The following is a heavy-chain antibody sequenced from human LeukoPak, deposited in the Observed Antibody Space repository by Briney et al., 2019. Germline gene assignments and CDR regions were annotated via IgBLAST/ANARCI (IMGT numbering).Heavy chain of an antibody. CDR3: ARARLKTFTH. CDR1: GFTFSSYE. Sequence: GGSLRLSCAASGFTFSSYEMNWVRQAPGKGLEWVSYISSSGSTIYYADSVKGRFTISRDNAKNSLYLQMNSLRAEDTAVYYCARARLKTFTHWGQGTLVTVSS. CDR2: ISSSGSTI. J-gene: IGHJ4*02. D-gene: IGHD3-16*01. V-gene: IGHV3-48*03.